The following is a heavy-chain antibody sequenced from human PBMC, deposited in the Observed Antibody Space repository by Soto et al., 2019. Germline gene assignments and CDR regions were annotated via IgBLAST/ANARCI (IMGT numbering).Heavy chain of an antibody. V-gene: IGHV6-1*01. D-gene: IGHD3-22*01. J-gene: IGHJ3*02. CDR1: GDSFSSKSAA. CDR2: TYYRSKWYY. CDR3: ARAMIRAFDI. Sequence: PSQTLSLTCVISGDSFSSKSAAWNWIRQSPSRGLEWLGRTYYRSKWYYDYAISVKSRITINPDTSKNQFSLQLKSVTPEDTAVYYCARAMIRAFDIWGQGTRVTVSS.